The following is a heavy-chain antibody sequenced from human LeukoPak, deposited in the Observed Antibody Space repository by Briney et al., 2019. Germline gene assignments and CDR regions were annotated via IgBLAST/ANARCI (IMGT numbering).Heavy chain of an antibody. V-gene: IGHV4-4*09. Sequence: SETLSLTCTVSGGSISSYYWSWIRQPPGKGLEWIGYIYTSGSTNYNPSLKSRVTISVDTSKNQCSLKLSSVTAADTAVYYCARTSYYDFWSGYLASYYFDYWGQGTLVTVSS. CDR3: ARTSYYDFWSGYLASYYFDY. CDR1: GGSISSYY. J-gene: IGHJ4*02. CDR2: IYTSGST. D-gene: IGHD3-3*01.